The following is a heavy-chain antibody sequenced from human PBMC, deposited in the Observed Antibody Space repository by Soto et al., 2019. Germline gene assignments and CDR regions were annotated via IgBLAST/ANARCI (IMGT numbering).Heavy chain of an antibody. CDR3: AKDGLGAYSYGSYYFDY. Sequence: GGSLRLSCAASGFTFSSYSMNWVHQAPGKGLEWVSSISSSSSYIYYADSVKGRFTISRDNSKNTLYLQMNSLRAEDTAVYYCAKDGLGAYSYGSYYFDYWGQGTLVTVSS. V-gene: IGHV3-21*04. CDR2: ISSSSSYI. D-gene: IGHD5-18*01. CDR1: GFTFSSYS. J-gene: IGHJ4*02.